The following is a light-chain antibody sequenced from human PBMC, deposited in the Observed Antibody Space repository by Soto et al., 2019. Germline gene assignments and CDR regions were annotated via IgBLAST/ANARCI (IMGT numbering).Light chain of an antibody. CDR3: QTWGTGIVV. Sequence: QLVLTQSPSASASLGASVKLTCTLSSGHSSYAIAWHQQQPEKDPRYLMKLNSDGSHSKGDGIPDRFSGSSSGAERYLTLSSLQSEDEADYYSQTWGTGIVVFGGGTKPTVL. J-gene: IGLJ2*01. CDR2: LNSDGSH. CDR1: SGHSSYA. V-gene: IGLV4-69*01.